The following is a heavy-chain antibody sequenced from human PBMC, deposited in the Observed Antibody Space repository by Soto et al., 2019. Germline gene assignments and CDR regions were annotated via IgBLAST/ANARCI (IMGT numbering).Heavy chain of an antibody. CDR2: IKRKIDGETT. V-gene: IGHV3-15*07. Sequence: EVQLVESGGGLVKPGGSLRLSCAASGFTFTNAWMNWVRQAPGKGLEWVGRIKRKIDGETTDYAAPVKGRFTISRDDSKNTLYLQMNSLQTADTGVYYCADIAVSHTGDYWGQGTLVTVSS. J-gene: IGHJ4*02. CDR1: GFTFTNAW. CDR3: ADIAVSHTGDY. D-gene: IGHD6-19*01.